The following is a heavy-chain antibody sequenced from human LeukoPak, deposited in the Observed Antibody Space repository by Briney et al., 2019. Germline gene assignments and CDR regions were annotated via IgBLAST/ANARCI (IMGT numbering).Heavy chain of an antibody. Sequence: GGSLRLSCAASGSTFSDYYMNWVRQAPGKGLEWISYISTSGASTYYADSVKGRFTVSRDNAKNSMYLRMDTLRAEDTAVYYCARERGYNYGYSGYYDQWGQGILVTVSS. V-gene: IGHV3-11*01. CDR3: ARERGYNYGYSGYYDQ. D-gene: IGHD5-18*01. CDR2: ISTSGAST. CDR1: GSTFSDYY. J-gene: IGHJ4*02.